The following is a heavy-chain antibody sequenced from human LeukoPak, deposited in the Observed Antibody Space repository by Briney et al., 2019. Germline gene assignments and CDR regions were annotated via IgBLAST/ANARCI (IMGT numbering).Heavy chain of an antibody. J-gene: IGHJ4*02. Sequence: ASVKVSCKASGYTFTGHYMNWVRLAPGQGLEWMGWINPTGGTNYAQKFQGRVTMTRDTSISTAYMELSRLRSDDTAVYYCARDRAWFGDLEGFDYWGQGTLVTVSS. D-gene: IGHD3-10*01. CDR3: ARDRAWFGDLEGFDY. CDR2: INPTGGT. V-gene: IGHV1-2*02. CDR1: GYTFTGHY.